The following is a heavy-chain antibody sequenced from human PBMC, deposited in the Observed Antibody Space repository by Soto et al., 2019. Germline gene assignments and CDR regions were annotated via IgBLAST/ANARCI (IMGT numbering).Heavy chain of an antibody. CDR2: IYPDDSDT. D-gene: IGHD2-2*01. CDR3: ARHVPCISTSCPHGDFDY. CDR1: GWRVRKYY. V-gene: IGHV5-51*01. Sequence: GDAVKISCEGCGWRVRKYYIGWVRQMHGKDLEWMAIIYPDDSDTRYSPSFQGQVTISADKSISTAYLQWSSLKASDTAMYYCARHVPCISTSCPHGDFDYWGQGTLVTVSS. J-gene: IGHJ4*02.